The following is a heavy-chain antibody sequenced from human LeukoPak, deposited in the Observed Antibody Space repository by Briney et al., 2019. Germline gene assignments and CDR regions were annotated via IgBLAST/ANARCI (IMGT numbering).Heavy chain of an antibody. CDR1: GYAFNTFG. Sequence: GASVRVSCKAPGYAFNTFGISWLRQAPGQGLEWMGWMSAHNGNTYYAQKFEDRITMTTDTSTSTAYMELRSLRSDDTATYYCARFRIAVTGIPDYWGQGTLVTVS. D-gene: IGHD1-1*01. CDR3: ARFRIAVTGIPDY. CDR2: MSAHNGNT. J-gene: IGHJ4*02. V-gene: IGHV1-18*04.